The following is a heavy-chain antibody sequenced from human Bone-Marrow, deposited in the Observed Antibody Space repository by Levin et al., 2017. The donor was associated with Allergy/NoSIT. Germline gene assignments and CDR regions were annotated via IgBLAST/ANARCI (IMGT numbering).Heavy chain of an antibody. CDR2: IYHSGTT. D-gene: IGHD3-10*01. CDR1: GGSIGSGGYY. Sequence: KPSETLSLTCTVSGGSIGSGGYYWSWIRQHPGKGLEWIGYIYHSGTTYYNPSLESRVTISVDTSENEFSLKLKSVTAADTAVYYCARTAAGGTKARGPYYYFMDVWGTGTTVTVSS. V-gene: IGHV4-31*03. CDR3: ARTAAGGTKARGPYYYFMDV. J-gene: IGHJ6*03.